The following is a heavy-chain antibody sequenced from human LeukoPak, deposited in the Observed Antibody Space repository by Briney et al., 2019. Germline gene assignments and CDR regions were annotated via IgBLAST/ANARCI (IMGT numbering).Heavy chain of an antibody. J-gene: IGHJ4*02. CDR3: VRGSHGSSWTFDY. Sequence: ASVKVSCKASGYTFANYAIHWVRQAPGQRPEWMGWSNADNGDIKYSQEFQGRVTITRDTSATTAYMELSSLRSEDMAEYYCVRGSHGSSWTFDYWGQGTLVIVSS. V-gene: IGHV1-3*02. CDR1: GYTFANYA. CDR2: SNADNGDI. D-gene: IGHD6-13*01.